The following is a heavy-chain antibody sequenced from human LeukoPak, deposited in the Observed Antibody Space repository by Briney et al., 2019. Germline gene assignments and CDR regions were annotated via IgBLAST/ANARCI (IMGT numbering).Heavy chain of an antibody. CDR2: MNQHGGET. D-gene: IGHD7-27*01. CDR3: ARGRPSDWGVDY. CDR1: GFTFSSFW. J-gene: IGHJ4*02. V-gene: IGHV3-7*01. Sequence: GGSLRLSCASSGFTFSSFWMSWVRQAPGKGLEWVANMNQHGGETNYVDSMKGRFTISRDNAKNSLYLQMNSLRDEDTDVYDCARGRPSDWGVDYWGQGTPVTVSS.